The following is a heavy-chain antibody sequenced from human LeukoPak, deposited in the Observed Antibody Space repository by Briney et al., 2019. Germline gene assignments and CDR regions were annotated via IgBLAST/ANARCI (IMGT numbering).Heavy chain of an antibody. CDR3: ARHRAGGSGMAVDY. Sequence: SETLPLTCTVSGGSISSSSYYWGWIRQPPGKGLEWIGIIYYSGSTYYNPSLKSRLTISVDTSKNQFSLKVSSVTAADTAVYYCARHRAGGSGMAVDYWGQGTLVTVSS. D-gene: IGHD3-10*01. V-gene: IGHV4-39*01. CDR1: GGSISSSSYY. J-gene: IGHJ4*02. CDR2: IYYSGST.